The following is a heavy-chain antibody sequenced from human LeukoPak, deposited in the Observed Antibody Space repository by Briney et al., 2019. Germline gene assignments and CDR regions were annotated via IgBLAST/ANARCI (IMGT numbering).Heavy chain of an antibody. V-gene: IGHV3-7*03. Sequence: QPGGSLRLSCAASGFRITNYWMTWVRQAPGRGLVGVASKNSDGSDTNYEESVKSRFTISRDNAKNSLYLQMNSLRAEDTAFYYCAKNGGWTFDYWGQGILVTVSS. CDR2: KNSDGSDT. CDR3: AKNGGWTFDY. CDR1: GFRITNYW. J-gene: IGHJ4*02. D-gene: IGHD6-19*01.